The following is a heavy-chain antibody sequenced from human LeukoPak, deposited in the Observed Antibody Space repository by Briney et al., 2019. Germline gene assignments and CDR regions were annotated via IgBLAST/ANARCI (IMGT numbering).Heavy chain of an antibody. Sequence: GGSLRLSCAASGFTFSSYWMSWVRQAPGKGLEWLANIKQDGSERYYVDSVKGRFTISRDNPKNSLYLQMNSLRAEDTAVYYCARYSGNYRAFDIWGQGTMVTVSS. CDR1: GFTFSSYW. J-gene: IGHJ3*02. CDR3: ARYSGNYRAFDI. V-gene: IGHV3-7*05. D-gene: IGHD1-26*01. CDR2: IKQDGSER.